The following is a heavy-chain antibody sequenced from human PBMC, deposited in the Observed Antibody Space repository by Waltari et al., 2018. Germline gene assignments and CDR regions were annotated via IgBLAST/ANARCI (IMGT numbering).Heavy chain of an antibody. Sequence: QVKLQESGPGLVKPSETLSLTCAVSGYSISSGYYWGWIRQPPGKGLEWIGSIYHSGSTYYNPSLKSRVTISVDTSKNQFSLKLSSVTAADTAVYYCARYCSSTSCGPHFDYWGQGTLVTVSS. CDR2: IYHSGST. D-gene: IGHD2-2*01. CDR1: GYSISSGYY. J-gene: IGHJ4*02. V-gene: IGHV4-38-2*01. CDR3: ARYCSSTSCGPHFDY.